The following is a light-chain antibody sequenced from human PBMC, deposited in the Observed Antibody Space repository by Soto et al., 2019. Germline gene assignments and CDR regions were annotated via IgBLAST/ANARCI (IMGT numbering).Light chain of an antibody. CDR3: QQYGSSSWT. V-gene: IGKV3-20*01. CDR1: QSVSSSY. CDR2: GAS. J-gene: IGKJ1*01. Sequence: EIVLTQSPGTLSLSPGERATLSCRASQSVSSSYLAWYQQKPGQARRLLIYGASSRATGIPARFSGSGSETEFTLTISRLEPEDFAVYYCQQYGSSSWTFGQGTKVEIK.